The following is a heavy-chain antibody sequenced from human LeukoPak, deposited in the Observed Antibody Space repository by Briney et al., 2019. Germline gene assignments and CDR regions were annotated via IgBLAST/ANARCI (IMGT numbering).Heavy chain of an antibody. CDR1: GGSFSGYY. CDR3: ARGVYYDSSCYYYVPFDY. J-gene: IGHJ4*02. V-gene: IGHV4-34*01. Sequence: SETLSLTCAVYGGSFSGYYWRWIRQPPGKGLEWIGEINHSGSTNYNPSLKSRVTISVDTSKNQFSLKLSSVTAADTAVYYCARGVYYDSSCYYYVPFDYWGQGTLVTVSS. D-gene: IGHD3-22*01. CDR2: INHSGST.